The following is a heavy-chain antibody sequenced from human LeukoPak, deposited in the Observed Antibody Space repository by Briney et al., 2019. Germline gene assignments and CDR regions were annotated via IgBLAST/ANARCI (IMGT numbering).Heavy chain of an antibody. CDR2: IYSSGST. CDR3: ATSRGYYDSSGYYHTRDPPPINWFDP. CDR1: GGSISSGNYY. V-gene: IGHV4-61*02. J-gene: IGHJ5*02. D-gene: IGHD3-22*01. Sequence: SETLSLTCTVSGGSISSGNYYWSWIRQPAGKGLEWIGRIYSSGSTNYNPSLKSRVTTSVDTSKNQFSLKLSSVTAADTAVYYCATSRGYYDSSGYYHTRDPPPINWFDPWGQGTLVTVSS.